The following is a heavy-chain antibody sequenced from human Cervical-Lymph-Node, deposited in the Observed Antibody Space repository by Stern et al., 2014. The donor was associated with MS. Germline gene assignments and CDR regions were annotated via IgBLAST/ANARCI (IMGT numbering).Heavy chain of an antibody. CDR1: GYNFASYW. J-gene: IGHJ4*02. CDR2: IHPDDSDA. V-gene: IGHV5-51*01. D-gene: IGHD3-10*01. CDR3: ARKGTYGLDY. Sequence: VQLVQSGAEVKKPGESLKISCKGSGYNFASYWIGWVRQVPGKGLEWMGIIHPDDSDARYTPSFQGQVTMSADKSIGAAYLQWSSLKASDTAFYFCARKGTYGLDYWGQGALVTVSS.